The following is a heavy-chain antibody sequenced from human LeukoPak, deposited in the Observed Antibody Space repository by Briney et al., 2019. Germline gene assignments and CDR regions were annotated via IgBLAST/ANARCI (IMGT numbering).Heavy chain of an antibody. D-gene: IGHD3-22*01. CDR2: NYYSGST. CDR1: GGSISGYY. J-gene: IGHJ4*02. V-gene: IGHV4-59*01. CDR3: ARDEHSSGRNGGYFDY. Sequence: SETLSLPCTVSGGSISGYYWNWIRQPPGKGLEWIGNNYYSGSTNYNPSLKSRVTISVATSKNQFSLKLSSVTAADTAVYYCARDEHSSGRNGGYFDYWGQGALVTVSS.